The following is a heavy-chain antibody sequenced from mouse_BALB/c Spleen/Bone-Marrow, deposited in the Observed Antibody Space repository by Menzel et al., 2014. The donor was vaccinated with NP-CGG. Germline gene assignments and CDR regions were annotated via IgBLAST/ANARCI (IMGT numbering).Heavy chain of an antibody. V-gene: IGHV7-3*02. Sequence: EVQRVESGGGLVQPGGSLRLSCATSGFTFTDYYMNWVRQPPGKALEWLGFIRKKANGYTTEYSASVKGRFTISRDNSQNILYLQMNTLRAEDSATYYCARDKGRVFFDYWGQGTTLTVSS. CDR1: GFTFTDYY. J-gene: IGHJ2*01. CDR2: IRKKANGYTT. CDR3: ARDKGRVFFDY.